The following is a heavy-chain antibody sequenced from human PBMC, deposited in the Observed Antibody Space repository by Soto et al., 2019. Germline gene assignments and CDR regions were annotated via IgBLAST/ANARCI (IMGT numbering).Heavy chain of an antibody. J-gene: IGHJ3*02. CDR2: INPAGNVQ. CDR3: ATANTPYAFDM. V-gene: IGHV3-7*01. CDR1: GLTLSIFW. Sequence: PGRSLRLSCAASGLTLSIFWMTWVLQAPGEGLEWVSNINPAGNVQQYADSVKERFTISRDNAKNSLFLQMSGLRVEDTAVYYCATANTPYAFDMWGQGTMVTVSS.